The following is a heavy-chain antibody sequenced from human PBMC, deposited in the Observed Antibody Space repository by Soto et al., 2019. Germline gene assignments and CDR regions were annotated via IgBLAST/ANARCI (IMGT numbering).Heavy chain of an antibody. CDR2: INSDGSSI. CDR3: ARDWAAAGPFDY. Sequence: GGSLRLSCAASGFTFSSYWMHWVRQAPGKGLVWVSRINSDGSSISYADSVKGRFTISRDNAKNTLYLQMNSLRAEDTAVYYCARDWAAAGPFDYWGQGTLVTVSS. J-gene: IGHJ4*02. V-gene: IGHV3-74*01. CDR1: GFTFSSYW. D-gene: IGHD6-13*01.